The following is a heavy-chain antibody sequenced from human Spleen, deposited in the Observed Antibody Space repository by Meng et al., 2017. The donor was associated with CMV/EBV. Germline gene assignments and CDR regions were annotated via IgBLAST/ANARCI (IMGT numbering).Heavy chain of an antibody. CDR2: IRYDGSNK. CDR3: ARVTYYYDSSGYGRALYYFDY. V-gene: IGHV3-30*02. J-gene: IGHJ4*02. Sequence: GESLKISCAASGFTFSSYGMHWVRQAPGKGLEWVAFIRYDGSNKYYADSVKGRFTISRDNSKNTLYLQMNSLRGEDTAVYYCARVTYYYDSSGYGRALYYFDYWGQGTLVTVSS. CDR1: GFTFSSYG. D-gene: IGHD3-22*01.